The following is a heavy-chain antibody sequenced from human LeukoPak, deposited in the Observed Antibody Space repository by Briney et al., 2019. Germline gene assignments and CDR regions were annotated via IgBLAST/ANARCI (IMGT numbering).Heavy chain of an antibody. CDR3: ARDRPGYCSSTSCYAILY. J-gene: IGHJ4*02. Sequence: SETLSLTCTVSGGSISSYYWSWIRQPAGKGLEWIGRIYTSGSTNYNPSLKGRVTMSVDTSKNQFSLKLSSVTAADTAVYYCARDRPGYCSSTSCYAILYWGQGTLVTVSS. D-gene: IGHD2-2*01. CDR2: IYTSGST. V-gene: IGHV4-4*07. CDR1: GGSISSYY.